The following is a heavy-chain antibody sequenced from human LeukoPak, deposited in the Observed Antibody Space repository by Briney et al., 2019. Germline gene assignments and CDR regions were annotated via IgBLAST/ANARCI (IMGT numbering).Heavy chain of an antibody. Sequence: NAGGSLRLSCAASGFTFSNAWMSWVRQAPRKGLEWVGCIKSKTDGGTTDYAAPVKGRFTISRDDSKNTLYLQMNSLKTEDTAVYYCTTDGVAVGATDYWGQGTLVTVSS. V-gene: IGHV3-15*01. D-gene: IGHD1-26*01. CDR1: GFTFSNAW. CDR3: TTDGVAVGATDY. J-gene: IGHJ4*02. CDR2: IKSKTDGGTT.